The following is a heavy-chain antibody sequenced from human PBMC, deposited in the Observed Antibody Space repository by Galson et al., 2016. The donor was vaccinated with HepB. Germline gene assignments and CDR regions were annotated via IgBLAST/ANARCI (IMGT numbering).Heavy chain of an antibody. Sequence: SLRLSCAASGFTFSSYGMHWVRQAPGKGLEWVAVISYDGRNKYYADSVKGRFTISRDNSKNTLYLQMNSLRAEDTAVYYCAKVRKSFPIEHYYGSGSYRAPFDYWGQGTLVTVSS. CDR3: AKVRKSFPIEHYYGSGSYRAPFDY. CDR1: GFTFSSYG. CDR2: ISYDGRNK. D-gene: IGHD3-10*01. V-gene: IGHV3-30*18. J-gene: IGHJ4*02.